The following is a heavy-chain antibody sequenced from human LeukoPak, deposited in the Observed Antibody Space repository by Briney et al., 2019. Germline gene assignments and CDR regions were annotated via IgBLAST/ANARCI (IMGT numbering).Heavy chain of an antibody. D-gene: IGHD1-26*01. V-gene: IGHV4-39*01. J-gene: IGHJ4*02. Sequence: SETLSLTCTVSGGTISSSSYYWGRIRQPPGQELEWIVSIYNSGTTYYNPSLKSRVTISVDTSKNQFSLKLGSVTAADTAVYYCASLAWWELPSYVFDYWGQGPLVTVSS. CDR1: GGTISSSSYY. CDR2: IYNSGTT. CDR3: ASLAWWELPSYVFDY.